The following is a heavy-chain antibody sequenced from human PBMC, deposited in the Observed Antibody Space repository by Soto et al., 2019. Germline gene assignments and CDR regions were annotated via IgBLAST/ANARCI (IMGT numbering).Heavy chain of an antibody. D-gene: IGHD1-1*01. CDR3: ARGHLETNWFDP. CDR1: GFTVSSNY. CDR2: IYSGGST. J-gene: IGHJ5*02. Sequence: PGGSLRLSCAASGFTVSSNYMSWVRQAPGKGLEWVSVIYSGGSTYYAGSVKGRFTISRDNSKNTLYLQMNSLRAEDTAVYYCARGHLETNWFDPWGQGTLVTVSS. V-gene: IGHV3-53*01.